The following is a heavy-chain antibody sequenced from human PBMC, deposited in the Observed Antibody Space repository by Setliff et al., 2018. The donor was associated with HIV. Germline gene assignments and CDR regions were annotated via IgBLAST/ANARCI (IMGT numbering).Heavy chain of an antibody. CDR3: ARVRLTMIMMVDYFDQ. V-gene: IGHV4-4*07. J-gene: IGHJ4*02. D-gene: IGHD3-22*01. Sequence: PSETLSLTCSVSGGSISNFYWSWIRQHPGKGLEWVGHIYSTGDTNYNPSLKSRVTLSADTSKNQLSLSLTSVTAADTAVYYCARVRLTMIMMVDYFDQWGQGTLVTVSS. CDR2: IYSTGDT. CDR1: GGSISNFY.